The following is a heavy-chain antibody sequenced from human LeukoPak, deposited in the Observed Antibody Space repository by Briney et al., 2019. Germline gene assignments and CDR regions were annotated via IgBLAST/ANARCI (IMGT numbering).Heavy chain of an antibody. J-gene: IGHJ6*02. CDR2: ISAYDGNT. V-gene: IGHV1-18*01. D-gene: IGHD2-21*02. CDR3: ARLGDCGGDCYSHYYYYYGMDV. CDR1: GYTFTSYG. Sequence: ASVKVSCKASGYTFTSYGISWVRQAPGQGLEWMGWISAYDGNTNYAQKLQGRVTMTTDTSTSTAYMELRSLRSDDTAVYYCARLGDCGGDCYSHYYYYYGMDVWGQGTTVTVSS.